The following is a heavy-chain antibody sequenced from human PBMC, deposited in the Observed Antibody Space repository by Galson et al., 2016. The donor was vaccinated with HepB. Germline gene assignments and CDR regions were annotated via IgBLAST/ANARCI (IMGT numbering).Heavy chain of an antibody. V-gene: IGHV4-30-4*01. CDR2: IYYTGST. CDR3: ARALTYYYDSSGYYYDSD. J-gene: IGHJ4*02. CDR1: GDSISSGDYY. Sequence: LSLTCTVSGDSISSGDYYCSWIRQPPGKGLEWIGYIYYTGSTYYNPSLKSRVTMSVDTPKNQFSLKLSSVTVADTAIYYCARALTYYYDSSGYYYDSDWGQGTPVTVSS. D-gene: IGHD3-22*01.